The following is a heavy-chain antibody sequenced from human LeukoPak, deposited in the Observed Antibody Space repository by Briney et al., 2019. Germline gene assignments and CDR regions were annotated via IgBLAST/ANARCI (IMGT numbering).Heavy chain of an antibody. Sequence: GGSLRLSCAAARLSFSSYEMYWVRQAPGKGLEWVSYISGDSTTIYYADSVKGRFTISRDNAKNSLYLRMDSLRAEDTAIYYCVPPAAGLRRTISTEYFQHWGPGTLVTVSS. D-gene: IGHD6-13*01. CDR3: VPPAAGLRRTISTEYFQH. J-gene: IGHJ1*01. CDR1: RLSFSSYE. V-gene: IGHV3-48*03. CDR2: ISGDSTTI.